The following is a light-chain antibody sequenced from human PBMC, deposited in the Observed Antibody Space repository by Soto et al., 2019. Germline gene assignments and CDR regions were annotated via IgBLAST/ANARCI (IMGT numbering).Light chain of an antibody. CDR3: QSYDSSLSVV. V-gene: IGLV1-40*01. Sequence: QSVLTKPPSVSGAPGQRGTISCTGSSSNIGAGYGVHWYQQLPGTAPKLLIYGNSNRPSGVPDRFSGSKSGTSASLAITGLQAEDEADYYCQSYDSSLSVVFGGGTKLTVL. CDR1: SSNIGAGYG. J-gene: IGLJ2*01. CDR2: GNS.